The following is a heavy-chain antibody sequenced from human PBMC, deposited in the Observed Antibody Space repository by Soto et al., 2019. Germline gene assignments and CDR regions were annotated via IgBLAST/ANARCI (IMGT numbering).Heavy chain of an antibody. CDR2: INSDGSTI. Sequence: GGSLRLSCAASGFTFGPFWMHWVRQAPGKGLVWLSHINSDGSTIVYADSVKGRFTISRDNAKNKLYLQMNSLRVEDTVVYYCTRAYDMDVWGQGTTVTVSS. CDR3: TRAYDMDV. J-gene: IGHJ6*02. V-gene: IGHV3-74*01. CDR1: GFTFGPFW.